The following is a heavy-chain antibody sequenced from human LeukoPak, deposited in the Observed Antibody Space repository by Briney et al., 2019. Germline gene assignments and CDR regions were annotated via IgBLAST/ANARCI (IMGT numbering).Heavy chain of an antibody. V-gene: IGHV3-23*01. CDR1: GFTFSKHG. J-gene: IGHJ4*02. CDR3: ARDLAWGAFDY. D-gene: IGHD7-27*01. CDR2: VSPPGGGT. Sequence: GGSLRLSCGASGFTFSKHGMNWVRQAPGKGLEWLSGVSPPGGGTYYADSVKGRFTTSRDDSKNTLSLQMNSLRVEDTAVYYCARDLAWGAFDYWGQGTLVTVSS.